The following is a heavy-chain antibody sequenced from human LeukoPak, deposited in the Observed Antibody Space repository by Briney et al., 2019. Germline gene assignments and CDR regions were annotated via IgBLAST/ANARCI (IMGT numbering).Heavy chain of an antibody. V-gene: IGHV4-34*01. CDR3: AGIPAPGHGFDP. D-gene: IGHD6-13*01. CDR2: INHSGGS. J-gene: IGHJ5*02. CDR1: GGSFNEYH. Sequence: SETLSLTCAAYGGSFNEYHWSWIRQTPGKGPEWIGEINHSGGSNYNPSLKSRVTMSVDTSQNQFSLKLSSVTAADTALYYCAGIPAPGHGFDPRGQGTLVTVSS.